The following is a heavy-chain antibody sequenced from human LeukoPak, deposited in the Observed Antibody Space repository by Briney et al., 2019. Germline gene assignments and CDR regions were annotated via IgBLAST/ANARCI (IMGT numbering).Heavy chain of an antibody. CDR1: GFTFSSYG. CDR2: ISSSTSYI. CDR3: TRGACGGDCYSGGFDY. V-gene: IGHV3-21*01. D-gene: IGHD2-21*02. Sequence: PGGSLRLSCAASGFTFSSYGMNWVRQAPGKGLEWVSSISSSTSYIYYADSVKGRFTISRDNAKNSLYLQMNSLRAEDTAVYYCTRGACGGDCYSGGFDYWGQGTLVTVSS. J-gene: IGHJ4*02.